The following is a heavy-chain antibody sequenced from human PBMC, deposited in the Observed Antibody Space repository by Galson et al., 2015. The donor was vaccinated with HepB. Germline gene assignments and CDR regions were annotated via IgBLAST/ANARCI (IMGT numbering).Heavy chain of an antibody. Sequence: SLRLSCAGSGFTFSTYSMHWVRQAPGKGLEWVTGISYDGRSEHYADSVKGRFTISRDNSKNTLSVQMNSLRTEDTAVYYCARRRLNSGNSYYPLEFDYWGQGTLVTVSS. V-gene: IGHV3-30*04. D-gene: IGHD3-10*01. CDR1: GFTFSTYS. J-gene: IGHJ4*02. CDR3: ARRRLNSGNSYYPLEFDY. CDR2: ISYDGRSE.